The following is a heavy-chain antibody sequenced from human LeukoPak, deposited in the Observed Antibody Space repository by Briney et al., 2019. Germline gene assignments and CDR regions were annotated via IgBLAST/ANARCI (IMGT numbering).Heavy chain of an antibody. CDR3: AREYCSGGSCYRRQYYFDY. CDR2: LYSGGGT. CDR1: GFTVSSNS. Sequence: GGSLRLSCAVSGFTVSSNSMSWVRQAPGKGLEWVSILYSGGGTDYPDSVKGRFTISRDNSKNTLYLGMNSLRVEDTAVYYCAREYCSGGSCYRRQYYFDYWGQGTLVTVSS. V-gene: IGHV3-53*01. J-gene: IGHJ4*02. D-gene: IGHD2-15*01.